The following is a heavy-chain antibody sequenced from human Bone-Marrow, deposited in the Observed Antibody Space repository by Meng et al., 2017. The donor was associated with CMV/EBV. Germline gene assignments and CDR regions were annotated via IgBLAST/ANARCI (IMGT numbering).Heavy chain of an antibody. Sequence: SGGSVSSGSYYWSWIRQPPGKGLEWIGYIYYSGSTHYNPSLKSRVTISVDTSKNQFSLKLSSVTAADTAVYYCARASLVVPAAYPLGPWGQGTLVTVSS. CDR3: ARASLVVPAAYPLGP. V-gene: IGHV4-61*01. CDR2: IYYSGST. J-gene: IGHJ5*02. D-gene: IGHD2-2*01. CDR1: GGSVSSGSYY.